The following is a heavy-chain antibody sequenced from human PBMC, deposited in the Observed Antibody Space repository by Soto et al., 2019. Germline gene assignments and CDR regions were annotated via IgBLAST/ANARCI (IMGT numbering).Heavy chain of an antibody. CDR3: ARAIKRWEVHYYFDY. D-gene: IGHD1-26*01. Sequence: QVVLLQSGAEVKEPGSSVRVSCKVSGSTFNNFAFSWVRQAPGHGPEWMGGIVVISNTADYSQRLRDRVTITADTSTNTLYMDLRSLTFEDTAVYYCARAIKRWEVHYYFDYWGQGTLVTVSS. CDR1: GSTFNNFA. V-gene: IGHV1-69*06. J-gene: IGHJ4*02. CDR2: IVVISNTA.